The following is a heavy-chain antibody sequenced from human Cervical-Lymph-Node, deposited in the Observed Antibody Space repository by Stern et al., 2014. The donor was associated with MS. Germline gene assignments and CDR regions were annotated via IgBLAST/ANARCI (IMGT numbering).Heavy chain of an antibody. D-gene: IGHD3-22*01. CDR1: GGSINSGGYY. Sequence: QVQLQESGPGLVKPSQTLHLTCTVSGGSINSGGYYWSWIRQYPGQGLEWIGYIYYTGSAYYDPSLKSRLSMSIDTSKNQFSLNLNSVTAADTAVYYCARGARYSDSSGYYFYFDYWGQGTLVTVSS. CDR2: IYYTGSA. V-gene: IGHV4-31*03. CDR3: ARGARYSDSSGYYFYFDY. J-gene: IGHJ4*02.